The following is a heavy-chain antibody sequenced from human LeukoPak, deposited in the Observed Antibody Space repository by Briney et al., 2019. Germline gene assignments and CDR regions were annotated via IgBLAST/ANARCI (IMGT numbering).Heavy chain of an antibody. CDR1: GFTFSSYW. CDR3: ARSPRYCSGGSCKSYYYGMDV. CDR2: INSDGSST. V-gene: IGHV3-74*01. Sequence: GGSLRLSCAASGFTFSSYWMHWVRQAPGKGLVWVSRINSDGSSTSYADSVKGRFTISRDNAKNTLYLQMNSLRAEDTAVYYCARSPRYCSGGSCKSYYYGMDVWGKGTTVTVSS. D-gene: IGHD2-15*01. J-gene: IGHJ6*04.